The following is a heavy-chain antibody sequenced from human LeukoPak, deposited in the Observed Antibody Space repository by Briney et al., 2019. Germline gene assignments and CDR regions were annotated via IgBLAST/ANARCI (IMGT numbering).Heavy chain of an antibody. Sequence: PGGSLRLSCAASGFTVSSNYMSWVRQAPGKGLEWVSVIYSGGSTYYADSVKGRFTISRDNSKNTLYLQMNSLRAEDTAVYYCAREVAAAGMGAFDIWGQGTMVTVSS. D-gene: IGHD6-13*01. V-gene: IGHV3-53*05. CDR2: IYSGGST. CDR1: GFTVSSNY. CDR3: AREVAAAGMGAFDI. J-gene: IGHJ3*02.